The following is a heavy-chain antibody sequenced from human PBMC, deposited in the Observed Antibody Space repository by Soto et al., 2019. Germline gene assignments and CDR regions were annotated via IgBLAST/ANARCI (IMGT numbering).Heavy chain of an antibody. CDR2: IIPLFNVA. J-gene: IGHJ3*02. CDR1: GGTFSNFA. D-gene: IGHD4-4*01. Sequence: QVQLVQSGPEVKKPGSSVKVSCEASGGTFSNFAVNWVRQAPGQGLEWVGGIIPLFNVAKYAQKFEGRVTIVADDSTSTAYMDLSSLRSDDTAVYYFAASGMDVLGYDYKDTEGLDIWGQGTMVTVSS. V-gene: IGHV1-69*01. CDR3: AASGMDVLGYDYKDTEGLDI.